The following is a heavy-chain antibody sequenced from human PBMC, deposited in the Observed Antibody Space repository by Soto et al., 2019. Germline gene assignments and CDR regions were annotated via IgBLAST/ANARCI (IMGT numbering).Heavy chain of an antibody. D-gene: IGHD2-15*01. Sequence: EVQLVESGGGLVQPGGSLRLSCAASGFTFSNYWMYWVRQAPGKGLVWVSRINSDGSVSSYADSVKGRLTISRDNVKNTLYVQRNSLRAEDTAVYYCARGDCVGGPCYSLAGSFYYYMEVWGKGTKVTVFS. V-gene: IGHV3-74*01. J-gene: IGHJ6*03. CDR3: ARGDCVGGPCYSLAGSFYYYMEV. CDR1: GFTFSNYW. CDR2: INSDGSVS.